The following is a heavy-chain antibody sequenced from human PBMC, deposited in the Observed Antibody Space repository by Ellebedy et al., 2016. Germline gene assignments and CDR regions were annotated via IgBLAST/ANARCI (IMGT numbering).Heavy chain of an antibody. CDR1: GYSFTSYW. V-gene: IGHV5-51*01. D-gene: IGHD6-13*01. CDR3: ARPAEQQLVLYAFDI. J-gene: IGHJ3*02. CDR2: IYPGDSDT. Sequence: GESLKISXKGSGYSFTSYWIGWVRQMPGKGLEWMGIIYPGDSDTRYSPSFQGQVTISADKSISTAYLQWSSLKASDTAMYYCARPAEQQLVLYAFDIWGQGTMVTVSS.